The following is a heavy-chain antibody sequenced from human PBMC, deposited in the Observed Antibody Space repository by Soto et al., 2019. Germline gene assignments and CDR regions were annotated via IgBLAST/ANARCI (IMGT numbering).Heavy chain of an antibody. V-gene: IGHV3-15*01. CDR2: IKSKTDGGTT. CDR3: TTLFGLLDAFDI. CDR1: GFTFSNAW. D-gene: IGHD2-21*01. J-gene: IGHJ3*02. Sequence: GCSLRISSAASGFTFSNAWMSWVRQAPGKGLEWVGRIKSKTDGGTTDYAAPVKGRFTISRDDSKNTLYLQMNSLKTEDTAVYYCTTLFGLLDAFDIWGQGTMVTVSS.